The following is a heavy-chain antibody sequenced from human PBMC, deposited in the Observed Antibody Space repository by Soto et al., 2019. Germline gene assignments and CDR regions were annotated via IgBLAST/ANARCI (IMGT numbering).Heavy chain of an antibody. CDR3: ARFYGNAFDV. CDR2: IYYDGST. J-gene: IGHJ3*01. Sequence: QLQLQESGPGLVKPSETLSLTCSVSAGSITTSSYNWDWIRQPPGKGLEWIGTIYYDGSTSYNPSLKGQVTISVETSKNLFALKVNSVTAAETAVYYCARFYGNAFDVWGRGTVVTVSS. CDR1: AGSITTSSYN. D-gene: IGHD3-10*01. V-gene: IGHV4-39*02.